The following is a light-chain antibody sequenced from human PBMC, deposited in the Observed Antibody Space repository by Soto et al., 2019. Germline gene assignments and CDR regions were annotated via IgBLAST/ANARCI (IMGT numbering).Light chain of an antibody. CDR2: EVS. CDR1: SSDVGGYNY. J-gene: IGLJ1*01. CDR3: TSYIRSSTLDYV. V-gene: IGLV2-14*01. Sequence: QSALTQPASVSGSPGQSLTISCTGTSSDVGGYNYVSWYQQYPGKAPKLMIYEVSNRPSGVSNRFSGSKSGNTASLTISGLQAEDEADYYCTSYIRSSTLDYVFGTGTKVTVL.